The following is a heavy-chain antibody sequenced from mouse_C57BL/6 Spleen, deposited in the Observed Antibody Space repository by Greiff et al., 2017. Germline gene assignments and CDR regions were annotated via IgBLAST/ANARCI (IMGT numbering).Heavy chain of an antibody. CDR1: GFTFSSYG. CDR3: ARHEERGYFDY. CDR2: ISSGGSYT. V-gene: IGHV5-6*01. Sequence: EVNLVESGGDLVKPGGSLKLSCAASGFTFSSYGMSWVRQTPDKRLEWVATISSGGSYTYYPDSVKGRFTISRDNAKNTLYLQMSSLKSEDTSIYYCARHEERGYFDYWGQGTTLTVSS. J-gene: IGHJ2*01.